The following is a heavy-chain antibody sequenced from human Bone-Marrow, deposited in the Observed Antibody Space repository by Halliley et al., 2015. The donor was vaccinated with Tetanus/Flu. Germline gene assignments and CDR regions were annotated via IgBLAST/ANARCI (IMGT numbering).Heavy chain of an antibody. CDR2: IYYSGNT. CDR3: ARDRSISGTTSFDY. Sequence: WIGYIYYSGNTYYTPSLKSRVTISVDSSNNQFSLKLSSVTAADTAVYYCARDRSISGTTSFDYWGQGTLVTVSS. J-gene: IGHJ4*02. D-gene: IGHD1-7*01. V-gene: IGHV4-31*02.